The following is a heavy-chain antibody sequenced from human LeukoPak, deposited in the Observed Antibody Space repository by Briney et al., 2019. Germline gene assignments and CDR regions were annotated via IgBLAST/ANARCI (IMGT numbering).Heavy chain of an antibody. D-gene: IGHD3-22*01. Sequence: GGSLRLSCAASGFTFSGSAMHWVRQASGKGLEWVGRIRSKANSYATAYAASVKGRFTISRDDSKNTAYLQMNSLKTEDTAVYYCTRQDYYDSSGYPHSDYWGQGTLVTVSS. CDR3: TRQDYYDSSGYPHSDY. J-gene: IGHJ4*02. CDR1: GFTFSGSA. V-gene: IGHV3-73*01. CDR2: IRSKANSYAT.